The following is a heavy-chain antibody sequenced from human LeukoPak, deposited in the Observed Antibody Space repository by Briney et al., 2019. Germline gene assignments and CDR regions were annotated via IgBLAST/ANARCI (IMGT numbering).Heavy chain of an antibody. Sequence: SEILSLTCTVTGGSISGYYWIWIRQPAGKGLEWIGRIYPSGSTNYNSSLKSRVTMSVDTSKNQFSLKLSSVTAADTAVYYCARFSAMAPWYMDVWGKGTTVTVSS. J-gene: IGHJ6*03. CDR1: GGSISGYY. CDR3: ARFSAMAPWYMDV. CDR2: IYPSGST. D-gene: IGHD5-18*01. V-gene: IGHV4-4*07.